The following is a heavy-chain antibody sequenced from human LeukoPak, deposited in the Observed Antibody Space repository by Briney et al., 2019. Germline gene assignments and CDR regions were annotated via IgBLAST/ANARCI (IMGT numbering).Heavy chain of an antibody. CDR1: GFTFSSYG. CDR3: ARDSGFSGTQRGEY. CDR2: IRYDGSNK. D-gene: IGHD3/OR15-3a*01. V-gene: IGHV3-30*02. Sequence: GGSLRLSCAASGFTFSSYGMHWVRQAPGKGLEWVAFIRYDGSNKYYADSVKGRFTISRDNSKNTLYLQMNSLRAEDTAVYYCARDSGFSGTQRGEYWGQGTLATVSS. J-gene: IGHJ4*02.